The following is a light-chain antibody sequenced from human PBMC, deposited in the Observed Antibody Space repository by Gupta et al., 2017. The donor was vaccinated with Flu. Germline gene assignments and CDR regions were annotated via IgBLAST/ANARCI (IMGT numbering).Light chain of an antibody. CDR3: SSFAGNTYV. J-gene: IGLJ1*01. Sequence: QSALTQPPSASGSPGQSVTISCTGTSSDVGGYDYVSWYQQHPGKAPKVMIYEVNKRPSGVPDRFSGSKSGNSASLTVSGLQAEDGADYYCSSFAGNTYVFGTGTKVTVL. V-gene: IGLV2-8*01. CDR2: EVN. CDR1: SSDVGGYDY.